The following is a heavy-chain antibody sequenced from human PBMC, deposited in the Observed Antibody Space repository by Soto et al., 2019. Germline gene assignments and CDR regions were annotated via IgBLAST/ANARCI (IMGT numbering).Heavy chain of an antibody. CDR2: IYPGDSDT. V-gene: IGHV5-51*01. D-gene: IGHD3-22*01. CDR1: GYSFTSYW. Sequence: GESLKISCKGSGYSFTSYWIGWVRQMPGKGLEWMGIIYPGDSDTRYSPSFQGQVTISADKSISTAYLQWSSLKASDTAMYYCARQPLRGYYDSSGYYYQKYAFDIWGQGTMVTVSS. CDR3: ARQPLRGYYDSSGYYYQKYAFDI. J-gene: IGHJ3*02.